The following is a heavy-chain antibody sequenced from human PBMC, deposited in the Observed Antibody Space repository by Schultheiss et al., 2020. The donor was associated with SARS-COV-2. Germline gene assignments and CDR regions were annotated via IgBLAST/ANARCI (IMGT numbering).Heavy chain of an antibody. V-gene: IGHV4-59*01. D-gene: IGHD3-3*01. CDR1: GGSISSYY. Sequence: SQTLSLTCPVSGGSISSYYWSWIRQPPGKGLEWIGYIYSSGSTNYNPSLKSRLTISVDTSKNQFSLNLTSVTAADTAVYFCARWGSGLRFLEWSQNVDALDVWGQGTMVTVSS. CDR3: ARWGSGLRFLEWSQNVDALDV. CDR2: IYSSGST. J-gene: IGHJ3*01.